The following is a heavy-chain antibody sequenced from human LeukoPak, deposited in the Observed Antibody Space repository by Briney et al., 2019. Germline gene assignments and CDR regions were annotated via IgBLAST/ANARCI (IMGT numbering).Heavy chain of an antibody. D-gene: IGHD6-19*01. V-gene: IGHV1-46*01. J-gene: IGHJ4*02. Sequence: ASVKVSFKASGYTFTIYYMHWVRQPPGQGLEWMGIINPSGGSTSYAQKFQGRVTMTRDMSTSTVYMELSSLRSEDTAVYYCARVVVAGTFGYWGQGTLVTVSS. CDR2: INPSGGST. CDR3: ARVVVAGTFGY. CDR1: GYTFTIYY.